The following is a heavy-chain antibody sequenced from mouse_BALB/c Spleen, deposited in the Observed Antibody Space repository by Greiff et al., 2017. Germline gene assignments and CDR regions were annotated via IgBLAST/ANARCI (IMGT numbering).Heavy chain of an antibody. J-gene: IGHJ2*01. CDR3: ARDGYGYPFDY. V-gene: IGHV3-5*02. CDR2: IYYSGTI. Sequence: EVQLQQSGPGLVKPSQTVSLTCTVTGISITTGNYRWSWIRQFPGNKLEWIGYIYYSGTITYNPSLTSRTTITRDTSKNQFFLEMNSLTAEDTATYYCARDGYGYPFDYWGQGTTLTVSS. CDR1: GISITTGNYR. D-gene: IGHD2-2*01.